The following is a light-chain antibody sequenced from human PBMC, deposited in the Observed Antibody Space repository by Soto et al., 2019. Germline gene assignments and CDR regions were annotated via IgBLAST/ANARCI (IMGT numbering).Light chain of an antibody. Sequence: EVVLTQSPGTLSLSPGERATLSCRASQSIINNYLAWYQQRPGQAPRLLIYGSSDRATGIPGRFSGSGSGTDFTLSISRLEPEDFAVYYCHQYGSTPPYTFGQGIKVEI. CDR1: QSIINNY. CDR3: HQYGSTPPYT. J-gene: IGKJ2*01. CDR2: GSS. V-gene: IGKV3-20*01.